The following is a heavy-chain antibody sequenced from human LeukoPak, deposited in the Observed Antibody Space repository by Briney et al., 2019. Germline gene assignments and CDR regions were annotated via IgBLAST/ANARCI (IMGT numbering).Heavy chain of an antibody. J-gene: IGHJ4*02. Sequence: GGSLRLSCAASGFXFSSYGMHWVRQAPGKGLEWVAVIWYDGSNKYYADSVKGRFTISRDNSKNTLYPQMNSLRAEDTAVYYCARDRLGELSLQGYYFDYWGQGTLVTVSS. CDR2: IWYDGSNK. V-gene: IGHV3-33*01. D-gene: IGHD3-16*02. CDR1: GFXFSSYG. CDR3: ARDRLGELSLQGYYFDY.